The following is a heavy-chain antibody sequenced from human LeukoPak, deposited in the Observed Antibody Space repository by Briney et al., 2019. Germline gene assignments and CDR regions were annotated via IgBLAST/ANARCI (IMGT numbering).Heavy chain of an antibody. CDR3: TTEGYGDAFDI. D-gene: IGHD5-18*01. V-gene: IGHV3-15*07. CDR1: GFTFSNAW. Sequence: SGGSLRLSCAASGFTFSNAWMNWVRQAPGKGLEWVGRIKSKTYGGTTDYAAPVKGRLTISRDDSKKTLYLQMSSLKTEDTAVYYCTTEGYGDAFDIWGQGTMVTVSS. J-gene: IGHJ3*02. CDR2: IKSKTYGGTT.